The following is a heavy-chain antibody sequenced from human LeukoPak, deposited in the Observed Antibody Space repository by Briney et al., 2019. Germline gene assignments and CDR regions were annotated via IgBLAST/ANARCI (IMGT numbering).Heavy chain of an antibody. V-gene: IGHV3-30-3*01. Sequence: PGRSLRLSCAASGFTFSSYAMHWVRQAPGKGLEWVAVISYDGSNKYYADSVKGRFTISRDNSKNTLYLQMNSLRAEDTAVYYCAKDLGRHSSRRYSYGYIDYWGQGTLVTVSS. CDR3: AKDLGRHSSRRYSYGYIDY. CDR2: ISYDGSNK. D-gene: IGHD5-18*01. CDR1: GFTFSSYA. J-gene: IGHJ4*02.